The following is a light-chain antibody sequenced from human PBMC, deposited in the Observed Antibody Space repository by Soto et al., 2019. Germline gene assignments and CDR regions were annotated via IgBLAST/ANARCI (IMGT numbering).Light chain of an antibody. CDR1: SSDVGGYNY. J-gene: IGLJ1*01. CDR2: AVS. V-gene: IGLV2-14*01. Sequence: QSALTQPASVSGSPGQSITISCTGTSSDVGGYNYVSWYQQHPGKAPKLMIYAVSNRPSGVSTRFSGSKSGNTASLTISGLEAEAEADDDCSSYTTSSTLLYVFGTGTKLTVL. CDR3: SSYTTSSTLLYV.